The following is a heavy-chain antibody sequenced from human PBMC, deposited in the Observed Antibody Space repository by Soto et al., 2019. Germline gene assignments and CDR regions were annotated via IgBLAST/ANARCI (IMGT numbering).Heavy chain of an antibody. V-gene: IGHV3-48*03. Sequence: GGSLRLSCAASGFTFRSYEINWVRQAPGKGLEWVSYISISGSTIYYADSVKGRFTISRDNAKNSLYLQMNSLRAEDTAVYYCARDPDGYYYYYGMDVWGQGTTVTVSS. J-gene: IGHJ6*02. CDR2: ISISGSTI. CDR1: GFTFRSYE. CDR3: ARDPDGYYYYYGMDV.